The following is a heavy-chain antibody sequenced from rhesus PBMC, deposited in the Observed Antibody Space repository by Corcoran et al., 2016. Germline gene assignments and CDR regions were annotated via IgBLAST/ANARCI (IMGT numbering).Heavy chain of an antibody. CDR3: AKDMDHWAPSGNFDY. V-gene: IGHV3-22*01. D-gene: IGHD6-25*01. CDR2: INTGGGRT. Sequence: EVQLVESGGGLVQPGGSLRLSCTGSGFTFSSYYLYWIRQAPGKGLQWVSAINTGGGRTWYTDSVKGRFTISKENAKNTLYLQMDSLRAEDTAVYYCAKDMDHWAPSGNFDYWGQGVLVTVSS. J-gene: IGHJ4*01. CDR1: GFTFSSYY.